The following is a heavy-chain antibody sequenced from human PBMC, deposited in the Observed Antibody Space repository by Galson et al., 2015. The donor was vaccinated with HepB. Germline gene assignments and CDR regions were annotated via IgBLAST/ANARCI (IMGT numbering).Heavy chain of an antibody. CDR2: IGKKAKGYPT. CDR3: IRLGPTECVDTTCFDY. J-gene: IGHJ4*01. Sequence: SLRLSCAASGILFSGSAIHWVRQAAGKGLEWVATIGKKAKGYPTAYAASMEGRFTVSRDDSQNTAYPQMNRLKSEDTAVYYCIRLGPTECVDTTCFDYWGHGILVTVSS. D-gene: IGHD1-1*01. CDR1: GILFSGSA. V-gene: IGHV3-73*01.